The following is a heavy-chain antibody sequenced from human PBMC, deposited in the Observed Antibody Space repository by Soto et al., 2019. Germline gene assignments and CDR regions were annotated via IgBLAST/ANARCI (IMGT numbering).Heavy chain of an antibody. V-gene: IGHV3-66*01. CDR2: IYAAGST. Sequence: EVQLVESGGGLVQPGGSLRLSCAASGFTVSGNYMSWVRQAPGQGLEWVSVIYAAGSTYYIDSVNGRFSISRDNSKNTLYLQMNSLRAEDTAVDYCASDIFNTGATGVFDFWGQGTRVTVSS. CDR3: ASDIFNTGATGVFDF. CDR1: GFTVSGNY. D-gene: IGHD1-1*01. J-gene: IGHJ3*01.